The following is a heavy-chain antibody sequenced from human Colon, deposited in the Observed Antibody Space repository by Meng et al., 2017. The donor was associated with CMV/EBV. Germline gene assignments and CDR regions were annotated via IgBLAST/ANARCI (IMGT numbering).Heavy chain of an antibody. D-gene: IGHD1-26*01. Sequence: QVQLVNSGAEVKKPGASVKVSCKTSGYTFSDYHIHWVRQAPGQGLEWMGWINSNSGATDYAQKFQGRFTMTRDTSITTVYMELSSLRSDDTAVYYCARDPSGSRVPFDYWGQGSLVTVSS. V-gene: IGHV1-2*02. CDR3: ARDPSGSRVPFDY. CDR2: INSNSGAT. J-gene: IGHJ4*02. CDR1: GYTFSDYH.